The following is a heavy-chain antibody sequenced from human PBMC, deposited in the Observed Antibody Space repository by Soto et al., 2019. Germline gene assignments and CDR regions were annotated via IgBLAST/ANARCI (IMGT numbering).Heavy chain of an antibody. Sequence: QVQLVQSGAEVKKPGASVRVSCKASGYTFSNYYIDWVRQAPGQGLEWMGIINPNGGSTTYVQKCQGRVTMTRETSKSTVDMELSSLRSEDTAVSSCARGAWTTVTNRLYDVFDVWGQGTMVTVSS. V-gene: IGHV1-46*03. D-gene: IGHD4-4*01. J-gene: IGHJ3*01. CDR1: GYTFSNYY. CDR3: ARGAWTTVTNRLYDVFDV. CDR2: INPNGGST.